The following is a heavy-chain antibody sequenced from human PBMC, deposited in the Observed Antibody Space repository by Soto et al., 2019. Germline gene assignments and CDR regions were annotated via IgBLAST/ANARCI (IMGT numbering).Heavy chain of an antibody. CDR1: GYTFTSYG. CDR2: ISAYNANT. CDR3: ARVSGVDTAMVTPDNWFDP. Sequence: QVQLVQSGAEVKKPGASVKVSCKASGYTFTSYGISWVRQAPGQGLEWMGWISAYNANTNYAQKLQGRVTMTTDTSTSTAYMELRSLRSDDTAVYYCARVSGVDTAMVTPDNWFDPWGQGTLVTVSS. D-gene: IGHD5-18*01. J-gene: IGHJ5*02. V-gene: IGHV1-18*01.